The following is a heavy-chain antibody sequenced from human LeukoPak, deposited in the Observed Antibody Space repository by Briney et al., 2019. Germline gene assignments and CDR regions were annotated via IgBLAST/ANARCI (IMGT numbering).Heavy chain of an antibody. D-gene: IGHD3-22*01. CDR2: ISNDGGGT. V-gene: IGHV3-23*01. J-gene: IGHJ5*02. Sequence: GGSLRLSCAASGFIFNNFGLIWVRQAPGKGLEWVSAISNDGGGTTYADFVKGRFTISRDNSKNTLFLQMNSLGAEDTALYYCAKGGSGYFLDLWGQGTLVTVPS. CDR3: AKGGSGYFLDL. CDR1: GFIFNNFG.